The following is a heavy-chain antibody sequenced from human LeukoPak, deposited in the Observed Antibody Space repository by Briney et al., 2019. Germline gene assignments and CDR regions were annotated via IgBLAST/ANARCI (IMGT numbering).Heavy chain of an antibody. V-gene: IGHV4-59*08. J-gene: IGHJ4*02. CDR3: ARVRYRAYVPRYFFDY. CDR2: IYYSGST. CDR1: GGLISSYY. Sequence: PSETLSLTCTVSGGLISSYYWSWIRQPPGKGLEWIGYIYYSGSTNYNPSLKSRVTISVDTSQNQFSLNLSSVTAADTAVYYCARVRYRAYVPRYFFDYWGQGTLVTVSS. D-gene: IGHD5-12*01.